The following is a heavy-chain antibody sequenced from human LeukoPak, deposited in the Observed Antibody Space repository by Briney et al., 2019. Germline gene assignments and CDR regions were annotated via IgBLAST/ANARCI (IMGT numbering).Heavy chain of an antibody. CDR2: IYYSGST. V-gene: IGHV4-59*01. CDR1: GDSINSYY. CDR3: ARVGSGCFDY. J-gene: IGHJ4*02. Sequence: SETLSLTCTVSGDSINSYYWSWIRQPPGKGLEWIGYIYYSGSTNYNPSLKSRLTISVDTSKNQFSLKLSSVTAADTAVYYCARVGSGCFDYWGQGTLVTVSS. D-gene: IGHD3-10*01.